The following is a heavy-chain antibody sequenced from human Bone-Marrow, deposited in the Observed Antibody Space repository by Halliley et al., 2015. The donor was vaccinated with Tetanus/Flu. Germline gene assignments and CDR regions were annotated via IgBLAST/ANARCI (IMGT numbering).Heavy chain of an antibody. CDR3: ARLRGIVVVPTDMGAGGPFHH. D-gene: IGHD2-2*01. Sequence: LRLSCTVSGASISSGGYYWSWIRQHPGKGLEWIGYIYYSGSTYYSTSLKSRLTISVDTSQNQFSLKLSSVTAADTAVYYCARLRGIVVVPTDMGAGGPFHHWGQGTLVTVSS. CDR1: GASISSGGYY. V-gene: IGHV4-31*03. J-gene: IGHJ4*02. CDR2: IYYSGST.